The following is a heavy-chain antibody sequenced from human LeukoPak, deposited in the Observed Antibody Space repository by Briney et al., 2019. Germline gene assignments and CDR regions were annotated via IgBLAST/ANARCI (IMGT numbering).Heavy chain of an antibody. J-gene: IGHJ4*02. D-gene: IGHD3-10*01. CDR2: INPNSGGT. Sequence: ASVKVSCKASGYTFTGYYMHWVRQAPGQGLEWMGWINPNSGGTNYAQKFQGRVTMTRDTSISTAYMELSRLRSDDTAVYYCARGSSMVRGVIFLPFDYRGQGTLVTVSS. CDR1: GYTFTGYY. CDR3: ARGSSMVRGVIFLPFDY. V-gene: IGHV1-2*02.